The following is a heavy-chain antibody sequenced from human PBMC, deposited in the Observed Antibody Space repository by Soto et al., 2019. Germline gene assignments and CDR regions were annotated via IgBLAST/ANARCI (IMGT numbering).Heavy chain of an antibody. Sequence: GVPMRVRCAASGFTIGNLSMHWVIKTQGKGLEWVSSISSSSSYIYYADSVKGRFTISRDNAKNSLYLQMNSLRAEDTAVYYCAREGFRRVMSYYGMDVWGQGTTVTVSS. V-gene: IGHV3-21*01. CDR1: GFTIGNLS. J-gene: IGHJ6*02. CDR3: AREGFRRVMSYYGMDV. D-gene: IGHD3-16*01. CDR2: ISSSSSYI.